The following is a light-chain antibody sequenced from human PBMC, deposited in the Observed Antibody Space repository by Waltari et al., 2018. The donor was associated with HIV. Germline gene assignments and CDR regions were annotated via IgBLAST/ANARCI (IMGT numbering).Light chain of an antibody. Sequence: IQMTQSPSSLSASVGDSITITCRASQSISSYLNWYQQKPGKAPKLLIYAASSLQSGVPSTFRCSGSGNDCTLTISSLQPDDFATYYWQQSYSTPPWTFGQGTKVEIK. CDR2: AAS. V-gene: IGKV1-39*01. CDR3: QQSYSTPPWT. J-gene: IGKJ1*01. CDR1: QSISSY.